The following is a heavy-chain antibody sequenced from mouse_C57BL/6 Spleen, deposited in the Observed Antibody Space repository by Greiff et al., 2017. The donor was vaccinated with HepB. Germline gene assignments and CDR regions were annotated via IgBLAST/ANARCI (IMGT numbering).Heavy chain of an antibody. CDR2: IDPEDGDT. CDR1: GFNIKDYY. J-gene: IGHJ3*01. Sequence: EVKLQESGAELVRPGASVKLSCTASGFNIKDYYMHWVKQRPEQGLEWIGRIDPEDGDTEYAPKFQGKATMTADTSSNTAYLQLSSLTSEDTAVYYCILYYYGSSYPAWFAYWGQGTLVTVSA. CDR3: ILYYYGSSYPAWFAY. V-gene: IGHV14-1*01. D-gene: IGHD1-1*01.